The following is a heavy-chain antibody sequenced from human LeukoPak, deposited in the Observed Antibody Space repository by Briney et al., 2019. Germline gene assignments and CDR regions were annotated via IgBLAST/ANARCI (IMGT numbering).Heavy chain of an antibody. V-gene: IGHV4-38-2*01. CDR3: ARCGSGSSRNDY. Sequence: SETLSLTCAVSGYSISSGYYWGWIRQPPGKGLEWIGSIYHSGSTYSNPPLKSQVTISVDTSKNQFSLKLSSVTAADTAVYYCARCGSGSSRNDYWGQGTLVTVSS. J-gene: IGHJ4*02. D-gene: IGHD1-26*01. CDR2: IYHSGST. CDR1: GYSISSGYY.